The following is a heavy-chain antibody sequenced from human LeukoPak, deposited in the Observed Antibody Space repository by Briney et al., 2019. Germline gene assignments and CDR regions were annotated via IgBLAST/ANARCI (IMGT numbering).Heavy chain of an antibody. CDR2: INHSGST. J-gene: IGHJ4*02. V-gene: IGHV4-34*01. CDR1: GGSFSGYY. D-gene: IGHD6-13*01. Sequence: PSETLSLTCAVYGGSFSGYYWSWIRQPPGKGLEWIGEINHSGSTNYNPSLKSRVTISVDTSKNQFSLKLSSVTAADTAVYYCARSRAAAGRRKDYFDYWGQGTLVTVSS. CDR3: ARSRAAAGRRKDYFDY.